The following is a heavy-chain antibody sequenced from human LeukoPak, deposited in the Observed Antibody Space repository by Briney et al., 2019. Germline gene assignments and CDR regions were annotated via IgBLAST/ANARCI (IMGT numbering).Heavy chain of an antibody. Sequence: ASVKGSCKASGYTLTNYGISWVRQAPGQGLEWMGWISGYNGNTKYAQKFQGRVTMTTDTSTTTAYIELRSLRSDDTAVYYCARSLNYYSGNYQLYDYWGQGTLVTVSS. CDR1: GYTLTNYG. V-gene: IGHV1-18*01. J-gene: IGHJ4*02. D-gene: IGHD1-26*01. CDR2: ISGYNGNT. CDR3: ARSLNYYSGNYQLYDY.